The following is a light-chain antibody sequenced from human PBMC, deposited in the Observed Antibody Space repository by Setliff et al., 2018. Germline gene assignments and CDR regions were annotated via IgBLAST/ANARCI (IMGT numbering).Light chain of an antibody. J-gene: IGLJ1*01. CDR1: SSDVGGYNY. CDR3: RSYAGSGYV. CDR2: DVS. Sequence: QSALTQPRSVSGSPGQSVTISCTGTSSDVGGYNYVSWYQQHPGKAPKLMIYDVSKRPSGVPDRFSGSKSGNTASLTISGLQAEDEADYYCRSYAGSGYVFGTGTKVTVL. V-gene: IGLV2-11*01.